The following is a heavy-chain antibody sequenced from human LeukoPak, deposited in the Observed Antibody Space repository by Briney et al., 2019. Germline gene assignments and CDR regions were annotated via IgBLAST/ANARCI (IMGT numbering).Heavy chain of an antibody. CDR2: IIPIFGTA. CDR1: GGTFSSFA. CDR3: ASPSLSVSNGYDSPFVY. J-gene: IGHJ4*02. D-gene: IGHD5-12*01. Sequence: GASVKVSCKXSGGTFSSFAISWVRQAPRQGLEWMGGIIPIFGTANYSPNFQGRVMIIADESTSTAYMELSSLRSEDTAVYYCASPSLSVSNGYDSPFVYWGQGTLVTVSS. V-gene: IGHV1-69*13.